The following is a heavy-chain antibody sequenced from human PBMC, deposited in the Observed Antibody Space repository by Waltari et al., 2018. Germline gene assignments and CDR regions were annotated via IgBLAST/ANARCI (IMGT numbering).Heavy chain of an antibody. J-gene: IGHJ3*02. CDR3: AGVDTALDDKGDSFEI. CDR2: IYNSGDT. CDR1: GAPITRSSYY. V-gene: IGHV4-39*01. D-gene: IGHD5-18*01. Sequence: QLQLQESGPGLVKPSETLSLSCTVSGAPITRSSYYWAWIRQPPGKGLEWIGNIYNSGDTYYTRSLKSRVTISVDTSKNQLSMRLASATAADTAVYFCAGVDTALDDKGDSFEIWGQGTMVTVSS.